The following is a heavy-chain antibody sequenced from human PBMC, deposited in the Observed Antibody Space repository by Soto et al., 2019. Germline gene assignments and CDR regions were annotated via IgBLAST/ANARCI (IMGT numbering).Heavy chain of an antibody. CDR1: GGSISSSSYY. V-gene: IGHV4-39*01. D-gene: IGHD2-2*01. J-gene: IGHJ6*02. Sequence: SGTPSLTCTVSGGSISSSSYYWGWIRQPPGKGLEWIGSIYCSGSTDYNPSLKSRGTISVDTSKNQFSLKLSSVAAADTDVYYCARLGEVPADDYGIDVWGQGTTVT. CDR2: IYCSGST. CDR3: ARLGEVPADDYGIDV.